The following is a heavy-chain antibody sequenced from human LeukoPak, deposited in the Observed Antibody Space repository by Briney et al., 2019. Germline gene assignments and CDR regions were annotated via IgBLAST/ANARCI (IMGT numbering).Heavy chain of an antibody. J-gene: IGHJ5*02. CDR2: IYTSGST. CDR1: GGSISSGSYY. Sequence: SETLSLTCTVSGGSISSGSYYWSWIRQPAGKGLEWIGRIYTSGSTNYNPSLKSRVTISVDTSKNQFSLKLSSVTAADTAVYYCARGGYYYDGSGYYTPFDPWGQGTLVTVSS. V-gene: IGHV4-61*02. CDR3: ARGGYYYDGSGYYTPFDP. D-gene: IGHD3-22*01.